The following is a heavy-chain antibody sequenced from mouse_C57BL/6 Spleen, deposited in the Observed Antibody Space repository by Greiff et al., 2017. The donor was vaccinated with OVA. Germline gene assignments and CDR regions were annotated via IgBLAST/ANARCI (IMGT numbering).Heavy chain of an antibody. Sequence: EVKLQESGAELVRPGASVKLSCTASGFNIKDDYMHWVKQRPEQGLEWIGWIDPENGDTEYASKFQGKATITADTSSNTAYLQLSSLTSEDTAVYYCTYSNYGGFDDWGQGTTLTVSS. V-gene: IGHV14-4*01. J-gene: IGHJ2*01. CDR3: TYSNYGGFDD. CDR2: IDPENGDT. CDR1: GFNIKDDY. D-gene: IGHD2-5*01.